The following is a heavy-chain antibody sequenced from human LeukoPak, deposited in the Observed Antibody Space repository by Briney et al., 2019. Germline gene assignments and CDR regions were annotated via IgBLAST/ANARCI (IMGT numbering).Heavy chain of an antibody. CDR1: GFTLNSYD. CDR2: IGTAGDT. V-gene: IGHV3-13*01. Sequence: PGGSLRHSCGAYGFTLNSYDMHWVPQGPGKGLEGVSAIGTAGDTYYADSVKGRSTISREDAKNSLFLQVNSLTVGDTAVYYCTRAVGATNLGFDYWGQGTLVTVSS. CDR3: TRAVGATNLGFDY. J-gene: IGHJ4*02. D-gene: IGHD1-26*01.